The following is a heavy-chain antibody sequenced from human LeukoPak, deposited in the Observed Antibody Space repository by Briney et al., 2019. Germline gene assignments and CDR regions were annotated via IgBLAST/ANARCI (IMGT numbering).Heavy chain of an antibody. Sequence: PGGSLRLSCTASGFIFSAYGMHWVRQAPGKGLEWVAAISHDGRNIYYADIVKGRFTISRDNSRDTLHLQMNSLREEDTAVYYCAKDWRWKLLTGAFNIWGQETMVTVS. J-gene: IGHJ3*02. V-gene: IGHV3-30*18. CDR2: ISHDGRNI. CDR1: GFIFSAYG. D-gene: IGHD4-23*01. CDR3: AKDWRWKLLTGAFNI.